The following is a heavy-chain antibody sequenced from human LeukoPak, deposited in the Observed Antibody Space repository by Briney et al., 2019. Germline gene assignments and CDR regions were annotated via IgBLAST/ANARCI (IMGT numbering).Heavy chain of an antibody. J-gene: IGHJ5*02. CDR1: GFIFNNYG. CDR3: AKGSSGYSADL. D-gene: IGHD3-22*01. V-gene: IGHV3-23*01. Sequence: HPGGSLRLSCAASGFIFNNYGLIWVRQAPGKGLEWVSAISNDGGGTQYADFVEGRFTISRDNSKNTLFLQMSSLRAEDTALYYCAKGSSGYSADLWGQGTLVTVSS. CDR2: ISNDGGGT.